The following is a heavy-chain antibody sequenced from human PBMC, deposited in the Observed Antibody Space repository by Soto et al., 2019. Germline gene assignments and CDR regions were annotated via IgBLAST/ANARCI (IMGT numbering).Heavy chain of an antibody. CDR2: IYPDDSDT. V-gene: IGHV5-51*01. Sequence: PGESLKISCKTSGYSFTSYWIAWVRQMPGKGLEWVGIIYPDDSDTRYNPSFQGQVTISADKSISTAYLQWSILKASDIAMYYCAKHPKYYSGYRYFDYWGQGTRVTVS. CDR3: AKHPKYYSGYRYFDY. D-gene: IGHD5-12*01. J-gene: IGHJ4*02. CDR1: GYSFTSYW.